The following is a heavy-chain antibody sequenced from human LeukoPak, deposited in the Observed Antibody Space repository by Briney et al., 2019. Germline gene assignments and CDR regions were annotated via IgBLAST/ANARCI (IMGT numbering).Heavy chain of an antibody. J-gene: IGHJ4*02. D-gene: IGHD3-10*01. CDR1: GYTFTSYG. V-gene: IGHV1-69*13. Sequence: ASVKVSCKASGYTFTSYGISWVRQAPGQGLEWMGGIIPIFGTANYAQKFQGRVTITADESTSTAYMELSSLRSEDTAVYYCAKEGYYGSGSFPDYWGQGTLVTVSS. CDR3: AKEGYYGSGSFPDY. CDR2: IIPIFGTA.